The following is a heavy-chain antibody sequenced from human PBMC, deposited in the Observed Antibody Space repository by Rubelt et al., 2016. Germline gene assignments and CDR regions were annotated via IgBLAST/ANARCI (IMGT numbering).Heavy chain of an antibody. V-gene: IGHV3-30*02. J-gene: IGHJ1*01. Sequence: QVQLVESGGGVVQPGGSLRLSCAASGFTFSSYGMHWVRQAPGKGLEWVAFIRYDGSNKYYADSVKGRFTISRDNSKNTLYVKVNSLRAEDTAVYYCAKEGSSGWYRYFQHWGQGTLVTVSS. CDR1: GFTFSSYG. CDR3: AKEGSSGWYRYFQH. D-gene: IGHD6-19*01. CDR2: IRYDGSNK.